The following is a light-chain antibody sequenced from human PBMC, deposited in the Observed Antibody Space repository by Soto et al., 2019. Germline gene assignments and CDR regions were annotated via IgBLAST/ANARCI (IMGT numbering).Light chain of an antibody. CDR2: RAS. Sequence: DIHRTQSPASLPASVGDRVTISCRASQTISTFLNWYQQKPGTAPRLLIYRASSVQSGVPPRFSGSGSGRDFTLTISSLRPEDIATYFCQHSYSSPPWTFGQGTKVDIK. CDR1: QTISTF. V-gene: IGKV1-39*01. J-gene: IGKJ1*01. CDR3: QHSYSSPPWT.